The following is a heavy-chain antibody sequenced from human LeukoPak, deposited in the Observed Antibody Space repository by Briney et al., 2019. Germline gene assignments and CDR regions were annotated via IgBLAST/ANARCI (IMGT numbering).Heavy chain of an antibody. CDR2: IYYSGST. D-gene: IGHD2/OR15-2a*01. J-gene: IGHJ6*03. CDR3: ARNIGYYYMDV. V-gene: IGHV4-59*01. CDR1: GCSISRYY. Sequence: SETLSLTCTVSGCSISRYYWSWIRQPPGKGLEWIGYIYYSGSTNYNPSLKSRVTISLDTSKNQFSLKLSSVTAADTAVYYCARNIGYYYMDVWGKGTTVTVSS.